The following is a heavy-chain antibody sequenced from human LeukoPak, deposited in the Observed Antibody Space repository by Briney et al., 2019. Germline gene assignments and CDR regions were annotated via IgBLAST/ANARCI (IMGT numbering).Heavy chain of an antibody. D-gene: IGHD2-15*01. CDR1: GFTFSSFW. CDR3: ARDGVVAGPWHFDY. V-gene: IGHV3-7*01. CDR2: IKQDGSEK. Sequence: PGGSLRLSCAASGFTFSSFWMSWVRQAPGKGLEWVANIKQDGSEKYYVDSVKGRFAISRDNAKNSVFLQMNSLRAEDTAVYYCARDGVVAGPWHFDYWGQGTLVTVSS. J-gene: IGHJ4*02.